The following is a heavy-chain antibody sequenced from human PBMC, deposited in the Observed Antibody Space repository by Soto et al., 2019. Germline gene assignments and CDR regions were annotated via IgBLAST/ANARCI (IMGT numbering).Heavy chain of an antibody. D-gene: IGHD3-10*01. CDR2: IWYDGSNK. V-gene: IGHV3-33*01. J-gene: IGHJ4*02. CDR3: AIAVSGDYFDY. CDR1: GFTFSSYG. Sequence: QVQLVESGGGVVQPGRSLRLSCAASGFTFSSYGMHWVRQAPGKGLEWVAVIWYDGSNKYYADSVKGRFTISRDNSKNTLYLQMNSLRAEDTAVYYCAIAVSGDYFDYWGQGTLVTVSS.